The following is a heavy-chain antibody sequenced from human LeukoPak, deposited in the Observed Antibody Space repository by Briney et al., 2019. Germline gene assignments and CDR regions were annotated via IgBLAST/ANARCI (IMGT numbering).Heavy chain of an antibody. D-gene: IGHD5-18*01. Sequence: SETLSLTCIVSGGSISSSNYYWGWIRQPPGKGLEWVGSVYYSGDTYYNPSLKSRVTISVDTSRNQFSLKLSAVTAADTVVYYCARPGYTYGYYPLRDPDYFDYWGQGTLVTVSS. J-gene: IGHJ4*02. CDR3: ARPGYTYGYYPLRDPDYFDY. CDR2: VYYSGDT. CDR1: GGSISSSNYY. V-gene: IGHV4-39*01.